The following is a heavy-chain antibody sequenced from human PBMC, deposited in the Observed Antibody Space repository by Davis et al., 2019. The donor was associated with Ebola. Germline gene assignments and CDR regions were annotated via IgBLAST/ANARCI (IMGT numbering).Heavy chain of an antibody. CDR1: GGSISSSSYY. CDR2: IYYSGST. J-gene: IGHJ4*02. V-gene: IGHV4-39*07. D-gene: IGHD3-10*01. CDR3: ARDLGRGGEEFDY. Sequence: MPSETLSLTCTVSGGSISSSSYYWGWIRQPPGKGLEWIGSIYYSGSTYYNPSLKSRVTISVDKSKNQFSLKLSSVTAADTAVYYCARDLGRGGEEFDYWGQGTLVTVSS.